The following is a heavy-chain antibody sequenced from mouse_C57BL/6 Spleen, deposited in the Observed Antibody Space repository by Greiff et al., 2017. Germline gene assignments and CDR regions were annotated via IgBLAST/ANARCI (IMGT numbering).Heavy chain of an antibody. CDR2: INPSNGGT. Sequence: QVQLQQPGTELVKPGASVKLSCKASGYTFTSYWMHWVKQRPGQGLEWIGNINPSNGGTNYNEKFKSKATLTVDKSSVTAYMQLSSLTSADSAVYYCARGDYGSSWFDYWGQGTTLTVSS. D-gene: IGHD1-1*01. CDR3: ARGDYGSSWFDY. CDR1: GYTFTSYW. V-gene: IGHV1-53*01. J-gene: IGHJ2*01.